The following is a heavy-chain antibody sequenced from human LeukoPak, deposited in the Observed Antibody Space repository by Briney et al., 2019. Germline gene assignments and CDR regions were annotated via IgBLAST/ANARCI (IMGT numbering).Heavy chain of an antibody. D-gene: IGHD3-3*01. CDR3: ARDARGWSGFDY. V-gene: IGHV4-59*12. CDR2: IYYSGST. J-gene: IGHJ4*02. Sequence: SETLSLTCTVSGGSISSYYWSWIRQPPGKGLEWIGYIYYSGSTNYNPSLKSRVTISVNTSKNQFSLNLSSVTAADTAVYYCARDARGWSGFDYWGQGTLVTVSS. CDR1: GGSISSYY.